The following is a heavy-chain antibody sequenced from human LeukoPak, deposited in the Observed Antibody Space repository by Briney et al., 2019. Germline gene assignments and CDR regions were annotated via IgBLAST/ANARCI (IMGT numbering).Heavy chain of an antibody. CDR2: IYYSGST. CDR1: GGSISSSSYY. D-gene: IGHD2-21*01. V-gene: IGHV4-39*06. Sequence: PSETLSLTCTVSGGSISSSSYYWGWIRQPPGKGLEWIGSIYYSGSTYYNPSLKSRVTISVDTSKNQFPLKLSSVTAADTAVYYCARECGGDCYRAFDYWGQGTLVTVSS. J-gene: IGHJ4*02. CDR3: ARECGGDCYRAFDY.